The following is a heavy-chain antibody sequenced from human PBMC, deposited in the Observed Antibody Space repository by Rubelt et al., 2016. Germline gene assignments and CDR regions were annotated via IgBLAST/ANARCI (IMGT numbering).Heavy chain of an antibody. D-gene: IGHD3-10*01. V-gene: IGHV3-73*01. CDR3: RVWLGESSSRASLGESSIDS. J-gene: IGHJ4*02. CDR2: IRRKGNTYAT. Sequence: LGGIGRIRRKGNTYATDYAASLKGSFTISRDDSKNTAYLQMNSLKTEDTAVYYCRVWLGESSSRASLGESSIDSWGQGTLVTVSS.